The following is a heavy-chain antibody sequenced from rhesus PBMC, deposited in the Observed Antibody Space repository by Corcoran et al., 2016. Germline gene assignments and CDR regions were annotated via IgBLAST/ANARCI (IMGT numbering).Heavy chain of an antibody. CDR3: ARERGSEWYWYFDL. CDR1: GGSISGGYD. Sequence: QVQLQESGPGVVKPSETLSLTCAVPGGSISGGYDWSWIRQPPGKGLEWIGYIYGRSPSTNYNPSLKSRVTISKDTSKNQFSLKLSSVTAADTAVYYCARERGSEWYWYFDLWGPGTPITISS. J-gene: IGHJ2*01. D-gene: IGHD6-25*01. CDR2: IYGRSPST. V-gene: IGHV4S10*01.